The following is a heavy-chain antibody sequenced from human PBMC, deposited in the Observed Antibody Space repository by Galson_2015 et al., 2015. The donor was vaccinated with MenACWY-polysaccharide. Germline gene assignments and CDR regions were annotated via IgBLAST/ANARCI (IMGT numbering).Heavy chain of an antibody. CDR2: MSTNGRA. V-gene: IGHV4-61*01. Sequence: SETLSLTCTVSGGSVTSATDYWSWLRQPPGQGLEWIGYMSTNGRANQNPSLKSRVTISIDTSKNQFSLRLNSMTAADTAIYYCAREQTESGSCGGCDAGGQGTLVTVAS. CDR3: AREQTESGSCGGCDA. D-gene: IGHD1-26*01. CDR1: GGSVTSATDY. J-gene: IGHJ1*01.